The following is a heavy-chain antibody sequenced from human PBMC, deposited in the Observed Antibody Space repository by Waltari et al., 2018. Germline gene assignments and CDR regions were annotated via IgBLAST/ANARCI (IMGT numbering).Heavy chain of an antibody. CDR2: IIPIFGTA. D-gene: IGHD6-13*01. CDR3: AGVAGIAAAGHGFDY. J-gene: IGHJ4*02. V-gene: IGHV1-69*01. CDR1: GGTFSSYA. Sequence: QVQLVQSGAAVKKPGSSVKVSCKASGGTFSSYAIRWVQQAPGQGLEWMGGIIPIFGTANYAQKFQGRVTITADESTSTAYMELSSLRSEDTAVYYCAGVAGIAAAGHGFDYWGQGTLVTVSS.